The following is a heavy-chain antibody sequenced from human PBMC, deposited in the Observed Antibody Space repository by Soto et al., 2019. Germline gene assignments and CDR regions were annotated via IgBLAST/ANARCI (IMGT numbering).Heavy chain of an antibody. D-gene: IGHD3-9*01. CDR2: IIPIFGTA. J-gene: IGHJ4*02. CDR1: GGTFSSYT. CDR3: ARVLDYDILTGYSQSPAIFDY. V-gene: IGHV1-69*13. Sequence: EASVKVSCKASGGTFSSYTISWVRQAPGQGLEWMGGIIPIFGTANYAQKFQGRVTITADESTSTAYMELSSLRSEDTAVYYCARVLDYDILTGYSQSPAIFDYWGQGTLVTVSS.